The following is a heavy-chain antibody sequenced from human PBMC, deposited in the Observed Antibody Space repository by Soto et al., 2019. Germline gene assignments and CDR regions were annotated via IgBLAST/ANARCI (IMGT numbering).Heavy chain of an antibody. CDR2: ISSSSSYI. D-gene: IGHD7-27*01. J-gene: IGHJ6*03. V-gene: IGHV3-21*01. CDR1: GFTFSSYS. CDR3: ARPWGHYYYYYYMDV. Sequence: EVQLVESGGGLVKPGGSLRLYCAASGFTFSSYSMNWVRQAPGKGLEWGSSISSSSSYIYYADSVKGRFTISKDNAKMSLYLQMNSVRAEDTAVYYCARPWGHYYYYYYMDVWGKGTTVTVSS.